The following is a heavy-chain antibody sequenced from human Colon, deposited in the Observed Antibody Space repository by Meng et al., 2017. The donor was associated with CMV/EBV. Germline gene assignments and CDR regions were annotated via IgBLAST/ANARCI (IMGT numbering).Heavy chain of an antibody. J-gene: IGHJ5*02. D-gene: IGHD6-13*01. V-gene: IGHV1-69*01. CDR3: ARGKQAGFDL. CDR1: GGTFDTSP. Sequence: QVQLVQSGAEVMKPGCSVYVSCKASGGTFDTSPFNWVRQAPGQGLEWMGGIIPMFGSPSYAQKFRGRVTITADELEVNSLRSEDTAVYYCARGKQAGFDLWGQGTLVTVSS. CDR2: IIPMFGSP.